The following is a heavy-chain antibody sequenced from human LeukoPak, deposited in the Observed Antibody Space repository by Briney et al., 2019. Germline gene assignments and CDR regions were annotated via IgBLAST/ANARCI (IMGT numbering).Heavy chain of an antibody. D-gene: IGHD1-26*01. J-gene: IGHJ4*02. CDR3: ARDSIVGAYPIDY. CDR1: GYTFTGHY. Sequence: ASVKVSCKASGYTFTGHYIYWVRQAPGQGLEWMGWINPNSGGTNYAQKFQGRVTMTRDTSISTAYMELSRLRSDDTAVYYCARDSIVGAYPIDYWGQGTLVTVSS. V-gene: IGHV1-2*02. CDR2: INPNSGGT.